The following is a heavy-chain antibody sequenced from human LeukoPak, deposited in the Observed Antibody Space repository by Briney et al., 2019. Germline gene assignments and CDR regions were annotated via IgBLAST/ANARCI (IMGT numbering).Heavy chain of an antibody. CDR2: MNPNSGNT. V-gene: IGHV1-8*01. Sequence: ASVKVSCKASGYTSTSYDINWVRQATGQGLEWMGWMNPNSGNTGYAQKFQGRVTMTRNTSISTAYMGLSSLRSEDTAVYYCARGGLGVYDKLNFDLWGRGTLVTVSS. CDR3: ARGGLGVYDKLNFDL. J-gene: IGHJ2*01. CDR1: GYTSTSYD. D-gene: IGHD3-22*01.